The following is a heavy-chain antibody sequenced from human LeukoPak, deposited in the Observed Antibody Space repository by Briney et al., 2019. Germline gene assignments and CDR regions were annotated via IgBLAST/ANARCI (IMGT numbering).Heavy chain of an antibody. CDR2: MNPNSGNT. CDR1: GYTFTSYD. J-gene: IGHJ4*02. D-gene: IGHD1-7*01. Sequence: ASVKVSCKASGYTFTSYDINWVRQATGQGLEWMGWMNPNSGNTNYAQKLQGRVTMTTDTSTSTAYMELRSLRSDDTAVYYCARKGGGITPLFDYWGQGTLVTVSS. V-gene: IGHV1-18*01. CDR3: ARKGGGITPLFDY.